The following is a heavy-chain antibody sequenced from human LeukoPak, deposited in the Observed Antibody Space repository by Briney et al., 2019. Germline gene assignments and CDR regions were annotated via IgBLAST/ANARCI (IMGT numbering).Heavy chain of an antibody. CDR2: ISSIGSTI. V-gene: IGHV3-48*03. CDR3: ARVDRYYFDY. Sequence: GGPLRFSGAASGFTFSSYERTWAPKAPGKGLKWVSYISSIGSTIYSADSVKGRFTISRDNAKNSLYLQMNSLRAEDTAVYYCARVDRYYFDYWGQGTLVTVSS. CDR1: GFTFSSYE. J-gene: IGHJ4*02.